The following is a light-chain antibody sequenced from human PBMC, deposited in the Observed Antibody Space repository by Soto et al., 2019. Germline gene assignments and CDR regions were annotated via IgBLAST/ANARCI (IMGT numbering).Light chain of an antibody. CDR2: GAS. J-gene: IGKJ4*01. CDR1: QSVSASY. V-gene: IGKV3-20*01. Sequence: EIVLTQSPDTLSLSPGERATLSCRASQSVSASYLAWYQHKPGQAPRLLMYGASRRATGIPDRFSGSGSGTDFTLTISRLEPEDFAVYYCQQYGSSPPSTFGGGTKVDIK. CDR3: QQYGSSPPST.